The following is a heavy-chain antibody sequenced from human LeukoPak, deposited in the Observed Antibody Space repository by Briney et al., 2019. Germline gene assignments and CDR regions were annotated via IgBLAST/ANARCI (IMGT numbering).Heavy chain of an antibody. CDR2: INHSGST. D-gene: IGHD3-10*01. CDR1: GGSFSGYY. Sequence: KPSETLSLTCAVYGGSFSGYYWSWIRQPPGKGLEWIGEINHSGSTNYNPSLKSRVTISVDTSKNQFSLKLSSVTAADTAVYYCARRPLYYGSGSYYLDYWGQGTLVTVSS. CDR3: ARRPLYYGSGSYYLDY. J-gene: IGHJ4*02. V-gene: IGHV4-34*01.